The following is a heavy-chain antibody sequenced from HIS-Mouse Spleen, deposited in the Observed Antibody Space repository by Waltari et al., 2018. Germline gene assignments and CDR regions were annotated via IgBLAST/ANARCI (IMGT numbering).Heavy chain of an antibody. D-gene: IGHD6-13*01. J-gene: IGHJ2*01. V-gene: IGHV4-39*07. Sequence: QLQLQESGPRLVKPSETLSLTCPVSGGYIRSSSYYWGWIRQPPGKGLEWIGSIYYSGSTYYNPSLKSRVTISVDTSKNQFSLKLSYVTAADTAVYYCAREIPYSSSWYDWYFDLWGRGTLVTVSS. CDR3: AREIPYSSSWYDWYFDL. CDR2: IYYSGST. CDR1: GGYIRSSSYY.